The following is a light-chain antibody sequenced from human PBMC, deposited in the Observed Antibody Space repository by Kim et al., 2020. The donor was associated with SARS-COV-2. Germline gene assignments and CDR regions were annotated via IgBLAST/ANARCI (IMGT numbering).Light chain of an antibody. V-gene: IGKV1-39*01. CDR3: QQYYSTVWT. CDR1: QSISVY. Sequence: DIQMTQSPSSLSASVGDRVTLTCRASQSISVYLNWYQQKPGKAPNLLVYTASTLESGVPSRFSGSGSGTDFTLTISSLQPEDFGTYYCQQYYSTVWTFGQGTKVDIK. CDR2: TAS. J-gene: IGKJ1*01.